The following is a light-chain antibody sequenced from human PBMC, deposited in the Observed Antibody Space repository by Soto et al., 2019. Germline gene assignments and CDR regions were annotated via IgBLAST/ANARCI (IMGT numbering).Light chain of an antibody. Sequence: ERLLTQSPGTLSLSPGETATLSCRASQSMSSDYVAWYQQKPGQAPRLLIFGASSRATGIPDRFSGSGSGTDFSLTIHRLEPEDFAVYYCQQYGDSPKYTFGQGTKLEIK. J-gene: IGKJ2*01. V-gene: IGKV3-20*01. CDR1: QSMSSDY. CDR2: GAS. CDR3: QQYGDSPKYT.